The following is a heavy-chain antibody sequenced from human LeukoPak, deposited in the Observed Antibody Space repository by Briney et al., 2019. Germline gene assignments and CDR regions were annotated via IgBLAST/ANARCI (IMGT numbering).Heavy chain of an antibody. CDR1: GFTFSSYA. D-gene: IGHD3-22*01. CDR3: AKGNSYYYDSSGYLVY. CDR2: ISGSGGST. J-gene: IGHJ4*02. Sequence: PGGSLRLSCAASGFTFSSYAMSWVRQAPGKGLEWASAISGSGGSTYYADSVKGRFTISRDNSKNTLYLQMNSLRAEDTAVYYCAKGNSYYYDSSGYLVYWGQGTLVTVSS. V-gene: IGHV3-23*01.